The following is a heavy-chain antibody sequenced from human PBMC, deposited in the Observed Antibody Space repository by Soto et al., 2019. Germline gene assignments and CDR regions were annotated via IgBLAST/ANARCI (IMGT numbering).Heavy chain of an antibody. J-gene: IGHJ3*02. V-gene: IGHV3-11*06. D-gene: IGHD4-17*01. CDR1: GFTFSDYY. CDR3: ARDKYGDYRAFDI. CDR2: ISSSSSYT. Sequence: PRGSLRLSCAASGFTFSDYYMSWIRQAPGKGLEWVSYISSSSSYTNYADSVKGRFTISRDNAKNSLYLQMNSLRAEDTAVYYCARDKYGDYRAFDIWGQGTMVTVSS.